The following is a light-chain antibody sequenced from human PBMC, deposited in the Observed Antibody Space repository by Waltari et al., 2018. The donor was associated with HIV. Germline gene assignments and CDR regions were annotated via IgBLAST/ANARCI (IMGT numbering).Light chain of an antibody. J-gene: IGKJ2*01. V-gene: IGKV1-39*01. CDR2: GAS. Sequence: DIKMAQSPSSLSASVGDRVTISCRASQSITDYLNWYQQKPGKAPKLLIYGASNLESGVPSRFSGSGSGRDFTLTISSLQPEDFATYYCQQSYNMHTFGQGTRLDIK. CDR3: QQSYNMHT. CDR1: QSITDY.